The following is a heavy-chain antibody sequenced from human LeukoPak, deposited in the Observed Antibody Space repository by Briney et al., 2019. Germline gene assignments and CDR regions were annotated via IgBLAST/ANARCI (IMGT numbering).Heavy chain of an antibody. CDR3: ARGDLDTAMVTENYYYYYGMDV. J-gene: IGHJ6*04. CDR1: GGTFSSYA. D-gene: IGHD5-18*01. V-gene: IGHV1-69*01. Sequence: SVKVSCKASGGTFSSYAISWVRQAPGQGLKWMGGIIPIFGTANYAQKFQGRVTITADESTSTAYMELSSLRSEDTAVYYCARGDLDTAMVTENYYYYYGMDVWGKGTTVTVSS. CDR2: IIPIFGTA.